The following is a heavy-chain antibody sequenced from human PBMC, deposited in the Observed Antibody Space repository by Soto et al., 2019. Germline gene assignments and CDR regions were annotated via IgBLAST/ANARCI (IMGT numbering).Heavy chain of an antibody. D-gene: IGHD2-15*01. Sequence: VASVKVSCKASGYTFTDYYIHWIRQAPGQGLEWVGWINPDSGGTIYTQNSQGWVTMTRDTSISTAYMDVSRLRSDDTAIYYCARSGSSDVVTADHPLDIWGQGTMATGSS. V-gene: IGHV1-2*04. CDR2: INPDSGGT. CDR3: ARSGSSDVVTADHPLDI. CDR1: GYTFTDYY. J-gene: IGHJ3*02.